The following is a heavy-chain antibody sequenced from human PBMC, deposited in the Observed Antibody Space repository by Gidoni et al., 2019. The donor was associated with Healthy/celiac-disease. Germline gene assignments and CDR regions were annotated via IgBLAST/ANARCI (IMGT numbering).Heavy chain of an antibody. CDR1: GYTFTSYD. V-gene: IGHV1-8*01. J-gene: IGHJ3*02. Sequence: QVQLVQSEAEVKKPGSSVKVSCKASGYTFTSYDINWVRQATGQGLEWMGWMNPNSGNTGYAQKFQGRVTMTRNTSISTAYMELSSLRSEDTAVYYCARVLDETTVVTRAANAFDIWGQGTMVTVSS. CDR2: MNPNSGNT. D-gene: IGHD4-17*01. CDR3: ARVLDETTVVTRAANAFDI.